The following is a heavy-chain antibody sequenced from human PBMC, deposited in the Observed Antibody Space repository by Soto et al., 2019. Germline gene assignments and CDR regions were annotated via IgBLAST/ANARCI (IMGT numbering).Heavy chain of an antibody. CDR1: GFAFSSYP. CDR3: AREERIAIFGVVNNYGMDV. V-gene: IGHV3-30-3*01. J-gene: IGHJ6*02. Sequence: QVQLVESGGGVVQPGRSLRLSCAASGFAFSSYPMHWVRQAPGKGLEWVALISYDGSNKYYADSVKGRFTISRDNSKNTLYLQMNSLRAEDTALYYCAREERIAIFGVVNNYGMDVWGQGTTVTVSS. CDR2: ISYDGSNK. D-gene: IGHD3-3*01.